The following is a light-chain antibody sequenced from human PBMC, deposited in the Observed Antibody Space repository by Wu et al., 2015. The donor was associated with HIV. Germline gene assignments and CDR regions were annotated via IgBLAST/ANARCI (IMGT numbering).Light chain of an antibody. Sequence: EIVLTQSPGTLSLSPGERATLSCRASQSVSSSYLAWYQRKPGQAPRLLIYGASSRATGIPDRFSGSGSGTDFTLTISRLEPEDFAVYYCQQYGSSPTWTFGQRDQRWKS. J-gene: IGKJ1*01. V-gene: IGKV3-20*01. CDR3: QQYGSSPTWT. CDR2: GAS. CDR1: QSVSSSY.